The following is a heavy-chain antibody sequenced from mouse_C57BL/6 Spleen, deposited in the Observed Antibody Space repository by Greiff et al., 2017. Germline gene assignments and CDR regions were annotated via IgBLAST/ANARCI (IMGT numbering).Heavy chain of an antibody. CDR2: INPNNGGT. J-gene: IGHJ2*01. D-gene: IGHD3-2*02. V-gene: IGHV1-18*01. Sequence: EVQLVESGPELVKPGASVKIPCKASGYTFTDYNMDWVKQSHGKSLEWIGDINPNNGGTIYNQKFKGKATLTVDKSSSTAYMELRSLTSEDTAVYYCARKEAQAFDYWGQGTTLTVSS. CDR1: GYTFTDYN. CDR3: ARKEAQAFDY.